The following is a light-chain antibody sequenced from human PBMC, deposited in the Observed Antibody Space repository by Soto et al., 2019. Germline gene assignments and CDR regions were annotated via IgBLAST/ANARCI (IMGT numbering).Light chain of an antibody. Sequence: QSALTQPRSVSGSPGQSVTVSCTGTSSDVGGYNHVSWYQHHPGKAPKFMIYDVNKWPSGVPDRFSGSKSGNTASLTISGLQAEHEAVYYCCSYAGSYTYVFGTGTKLTVL. CDR1: SSDVGGYNH. CDR3: CSYAGSYTYV. CDR2: DVN. V-gene: IGLV2-11*01. J-gene: IGLJ1*01.